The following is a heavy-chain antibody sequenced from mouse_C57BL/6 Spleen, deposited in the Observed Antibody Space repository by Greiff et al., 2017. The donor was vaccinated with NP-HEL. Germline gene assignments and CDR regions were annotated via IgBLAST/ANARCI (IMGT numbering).Heavy chain of an antibody. CDR3: ARWNYDYDEGYAMDY. D-gene: IGHD2-4*01. Sequence: VHLVESGPELVKPGASVKISCKASGYAFSSSWMNWVKQRPGKGLEWIGRIYPGDGDTNYNGKFKGKATLTADKSSSTAYMQLSSLTSEDSAVYFCARWNYDYDEGYAMDYWGQGTSVTVSS. CDR1: GYAFSSSW. CDR2: IYPGDGDT. J-gene: IGHJ4*01. V-gene: IGHV1-82*01.